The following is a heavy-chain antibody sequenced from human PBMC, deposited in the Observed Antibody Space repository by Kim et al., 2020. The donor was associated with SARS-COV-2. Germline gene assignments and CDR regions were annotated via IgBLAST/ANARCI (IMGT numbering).Heavy chain of an antibody. V-gene: IGHV4-30-2*05. J-gene: IGHJ4*02. Sequence: GNTYYNPSLKSRVTISVETFKNQFALKLSSVTAADTAVYYCARDHDGRFDYWGQGTLVTVSS. D-gene: IGHD1-1*01. CDR2: GNT. CDR3: ARDHDGRFDY.